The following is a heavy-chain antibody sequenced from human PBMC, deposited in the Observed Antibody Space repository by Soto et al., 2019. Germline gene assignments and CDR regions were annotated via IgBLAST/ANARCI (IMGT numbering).Heavy chain of an antibody. CDR2: INWNSGSI. Sequence: PGGSLRLSCAASGFAFDDYAMHWVRQAPGKGLEWVSGINWNSGSIGYGDSVKGRFAISRDNAKNFLHLQMNSLSAEDTAFYYCVKDESINWYSGHFRHWGQGTLVTVSS. J-gene: IGHJ1*01. CDR3: VKDESINWYSGHFRH. D-gene: IGHD6-13*01. CDR1: GFAFDDYA. V-gene: IGHV3-9*01.